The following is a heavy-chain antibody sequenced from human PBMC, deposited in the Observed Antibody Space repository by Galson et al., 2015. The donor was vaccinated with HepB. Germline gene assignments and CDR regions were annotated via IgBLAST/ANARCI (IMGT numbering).Heavy chain of an antibody. CDR1: GYIFSGYY. CDR2: INPNSGGT. J-gene: IGHJ3*01. V-gene: IGHV1-2*02. Sequence: SVKVSCKASGYIFSGYYTHWVRQAPGQGLEWMGWINPNSGGTHYAQNFQGRVTMTMAASISTAYLELRRLTSDDTAVYYCGRAGGVYSPGQMGPVDVWGQGTMVTVSS. CDR3: GRAGGVYSPGQMGPVDV. D-gene: IGHD5-18*01.